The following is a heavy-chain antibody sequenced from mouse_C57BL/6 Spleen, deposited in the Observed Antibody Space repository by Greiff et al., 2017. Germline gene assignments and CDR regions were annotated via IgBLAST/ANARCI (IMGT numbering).Heavy chain of an antibody. D-gene: IGHD2-5*01. CDR1: GFNIKDYY. CDR2: IDPEDGET. V-gene: IGHV14-2*01. Sequence: EVKLVESGAELVKPGASVKLSCTASGFNIKDYYMHWVKQRTEQGLEWIGRIDPEDGETKYAPKFQGKATITADTSSNTAYLQLSSLTSEDTAVYYCARGAYYSNHYYAMDYWGQGTSVTVSS. CDR3: ARGAYYSNHYYAMDY. J-gene: IGHJ4*01.